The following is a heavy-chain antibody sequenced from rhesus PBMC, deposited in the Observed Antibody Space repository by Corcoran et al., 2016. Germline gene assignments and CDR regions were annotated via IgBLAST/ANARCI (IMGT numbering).Heavy chain of an antibody. Sequence: QVQLQESGPGLVKPSETLSLTCAVSGGSISSSNWWSWIRQPPGKGLEWIVYISGSSGSTYYSTARKSRVTISTGTYKNQFSLKLSSVTAADTAVYYCARTYYSGSYYPRSFDYWGQGVLVTVSS. J-gene: IGHJ4*01. CDR3: ARTYYSGSYYPRSFDY. D-gene: IGHD3-16*01. CDR1: GGSISSSNW. V-gene: IGHV4-65*01. CDR2: ISGSSGST.